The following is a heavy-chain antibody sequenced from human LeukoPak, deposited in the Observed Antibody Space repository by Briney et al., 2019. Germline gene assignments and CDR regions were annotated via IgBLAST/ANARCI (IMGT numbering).Heavy chain of an antibody. CDR3: APHRDGSYPFDF. V-gene: IGHV3-48*02. D-gene: IGHD1-26*01. CDR1: EFAFSTYN. CDR2: ISTGSSTT. J-gene: IGHJ4*02. Sequence: GGSLRLSCAASEFAFSTYNMNWVRQAPGKGLEWVSYISTGSSTTYYADSVKGRFTISRDSAKNSLYLQMNSLRDEDTAVYYCAPHRDGSYPFDFWGQGTLVTVSS.